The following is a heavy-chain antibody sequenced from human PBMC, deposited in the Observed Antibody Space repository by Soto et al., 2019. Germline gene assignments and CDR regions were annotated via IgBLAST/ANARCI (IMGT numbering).Heavy chain of an antibody. J-gene: IGHJ6*03. CDR1: GFTFDDYA. Sequence: EVQLVESGGGLVQPGRSLRLSCAASGFTFDDYAMHWVRQAPGKGLEWVSGVSSTSGTMGYADSVRGRFTISRDNAKNSLYLQMNSLRAEDTALYYCAKDSQTHYYYMDVWGKGTTVTVSS. CDR3: AKDSQTHYYYMDV. CDR2: VSSTSGTM. V-gene: IGHV3-9*01.